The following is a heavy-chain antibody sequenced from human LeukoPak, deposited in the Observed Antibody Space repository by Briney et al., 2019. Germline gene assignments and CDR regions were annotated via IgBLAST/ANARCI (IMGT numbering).Heavy chain of an antibody. D-gene: IGHD4-17*01. CDR1: GGSISSYY. Sequence: PSETLSLTCTVSGGSISSYYWSWIRQPPGKGLEWIGYIYYSGSTNYNPSLKSRVTISVDTSKNQFSLKLSSVTAADTAAYYCARHGDDDYGDKWTYYFDYWGQGTLVTVSS. CDR3: ARHGDDDYGDKWTYYFDY. V-gene: IGHV4-59*08. CDR2: IYYSGST. J-gene: IGHJ4*02.